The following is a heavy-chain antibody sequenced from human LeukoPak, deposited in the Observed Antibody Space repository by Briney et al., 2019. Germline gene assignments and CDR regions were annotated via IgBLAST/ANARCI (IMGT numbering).Heavy chain of an antibody. CDR3: ARNYYGMDV. J-gene: IGHJ6*02. CDR1: GGSISSGGYS. V-gene: IGHV4-30-2*01. Sequence: SETLSLTCAVSGGSISSGGYSWSWIRQPPGKGLEWIGYIYHSGSTYYNPSLKSRVTISVDRSKNQFSLKLSSVTAADTAVYYCARNYYGMDVWGQGTTVTVYS. CDR2: IYHSGST.